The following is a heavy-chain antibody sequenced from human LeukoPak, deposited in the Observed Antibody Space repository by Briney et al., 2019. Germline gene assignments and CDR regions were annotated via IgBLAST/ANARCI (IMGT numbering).Heavy chain of an antibody. V-gene: IGHV3-64*01. Sequence: PGGSLRLSCAASGFTFSSYAMHWVRQAPGKGLEYVSAISSNGGSTYYANSVKGRFTISRDNSKNTLYLQMGSLRAEDMAVYYCARDRGSGWYPGAFDIWGQGTMVTVSS. CDR1: GFTFSSYA. CDR2: ISSNGGST. J-gene: IGHJ3*02. CDR3: ARDRGSGWYPGAFDI. D-gene: IGHD6-19*01.